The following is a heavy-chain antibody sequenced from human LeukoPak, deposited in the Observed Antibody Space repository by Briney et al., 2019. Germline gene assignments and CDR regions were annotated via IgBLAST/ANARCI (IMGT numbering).Heavy chain of an antibody. D-gene: IGHD5-24*01. J-gene: IGHJ4*02. CDR3: AKGGRWLQFNY. Sequence: WVALIPSDPSRHSYTASLRGRFTISRDNSKNPLYLQMNSLRAEDTAVYYCAKGGRWLQFNYWGQGTLVPVSS. CDR2: IPSDPSRH. V-gene: IGHV3-30*18.